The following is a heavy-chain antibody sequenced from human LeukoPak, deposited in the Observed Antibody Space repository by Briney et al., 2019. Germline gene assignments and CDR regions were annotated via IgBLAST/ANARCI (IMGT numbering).Heavy chain of an antibody. V-gene: IGHV3-74*01. D-gene: IGHD6-6*01. Sequence: GGSLRLSCAASGFTFSNYWMHWVRQAPGKGLVWVSRINTDGSSTTYADSVKGRFTISRDNAKNTLYLQMNSLNAEDTAVYYCARGYSSSYRIDYWGQGTLVTVSS. CDR2: INTDGSST. CDR3: ARGYSSSYRIDY. CDR1: GFTFSNYW. J-gene: IGHJ4*02.